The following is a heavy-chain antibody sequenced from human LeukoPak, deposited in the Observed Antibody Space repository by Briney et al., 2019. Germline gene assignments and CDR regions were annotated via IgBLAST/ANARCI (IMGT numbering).Heavy chain of an antibody. V-gene: IGHV3-66*01. Sequence: PGGSLRLSCAASGFTVSSNYMSWVRQAPGKGLEWVSVIYSGGSTYYADSVKGRFTISRDNSKNTLYLQMNSLRAEDTAVYYCAREHAVTAYNYWGQGTLVTVSS. J-gene: IGHJ4*02. CDR2: IYSGGST. D-gene: IGHD2-21*02. CDR1: GFTVSSNY. CDR3: AREHAVTAYNY.